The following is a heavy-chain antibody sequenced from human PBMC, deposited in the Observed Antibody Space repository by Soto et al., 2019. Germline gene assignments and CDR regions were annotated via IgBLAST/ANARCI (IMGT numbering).Heavy chain of an antibody. V-gene: IGHV4-39*01. J-gene: IGHJ4*02. CDR3: ARGWDFWSGYYTGGFDY. D-gene: IGHD3-3*01. Sequence: SETLSLTCSVSDSSLSSSTYYWGWIRQPPGKGLEWIGSIYCSGNSYYNPPLKSRVTISVDTSKNQLSLNLTSVTAADTAVYYCARGWDFWSGYYTGGFDYWGQGTPVTVSS. CDR1: DSSLSSSTYY. CDR2: IYCSGNS.